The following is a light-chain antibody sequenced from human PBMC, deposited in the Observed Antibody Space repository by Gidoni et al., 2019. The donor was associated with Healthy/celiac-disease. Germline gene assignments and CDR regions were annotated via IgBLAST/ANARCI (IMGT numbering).Light chain of an antibody. CDR1: QSISSY. Sequence: DIQMTQSPSSLSASVGDRVTITCRASQSISSYLNWYQQKPGKAPKLLIYAASSLQSWVPSRCSGSGSGTDFTLTISSLQPEDFATYYCQQSYSTPLTFGGXTKVEIK. CDR2: AAS. J-gene: IGKJ4*01. CDR3: QQSYSTPLT. V-gene: IGKV1-39*01.